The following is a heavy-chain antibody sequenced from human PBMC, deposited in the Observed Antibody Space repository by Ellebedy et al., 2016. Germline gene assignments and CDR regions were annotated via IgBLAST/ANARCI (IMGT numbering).Heavy chain of an antibody. CDR3: ARVSRGRSTRGNPFDI. Sequence: GGSLRLSXAASGFIFSRYGMNWVRQAPGKGLEWISYISSSTTVIYYANSVEGRFTISRDTAENSLYLQMNSLRAEDTALYFCARVSRGRSTRGNPFDIWGQGTMVTVSS. V-gene: IGHV3-48*04. CDR1: GFIFSRYG. J-gene: IGHJ3*02. CDR2: ISSSTTVI. D-gene: IGHD6-19*01.